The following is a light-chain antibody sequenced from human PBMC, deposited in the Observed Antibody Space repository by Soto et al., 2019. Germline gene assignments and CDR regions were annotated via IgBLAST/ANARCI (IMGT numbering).Light chain of an antibody. V-gene: IGKV4-1*01. CDR1: QSVLYSSNNKNY. CDR3: HKYYSTPLT. CDR2: WAS. J-gene: IGKJ4*01. Sequence: DIVMTQSPDSLAVSLGERATINCKSSQSVLYSSNNKNYLAWYQQKPGQPPKLLIYWASTRESGVPDRFSGSGSGTDFPLTISSLQAEDVAVYYCHKYYSTPLTFGGGTKVEIK.